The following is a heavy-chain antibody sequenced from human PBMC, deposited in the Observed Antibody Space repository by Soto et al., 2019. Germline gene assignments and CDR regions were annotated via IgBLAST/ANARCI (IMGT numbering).Heavy chain of an antibody. D-gene: IGHD4-17*01. CDR2: VYYSGST. CDR3: ARGGLRSTYYYYGMDG. V-gene: IGHV4-31*03. Sequence: SETLLLGCTVSVGSISIGGYYWSWIREHRGKGLEWIGYVYYSGSTYYNPSVKSRVTISVDTSKKQFSLKLSSVTAADTAVYYRARGGLRSTYYYYGMDGWGQLPTVTVSS. CDR1: VGSISIGGYY. J-gene: IGHJ6*02.